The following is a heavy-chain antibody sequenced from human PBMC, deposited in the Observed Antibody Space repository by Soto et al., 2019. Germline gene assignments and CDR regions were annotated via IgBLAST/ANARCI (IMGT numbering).Heavy chain of an antibody. CDR1: GFTFSDYY. Sequence: VGSLRLSCAASGFTFSDYYMSWIRQAPGKGLEWVSYISSSGSTIYYADSVKGRFTISRDNAKNSLYLQMNSLRAEDTAVYYCARDPIVRTARFDYWGQGTLVTVSS. CDR3: ARDPIVRTARFDY. CDR2: ISSSGSTI. V-gene: IGHV3-11*01. D-gene: IGHD5-18*01. J-gene: IGHJ4*02.